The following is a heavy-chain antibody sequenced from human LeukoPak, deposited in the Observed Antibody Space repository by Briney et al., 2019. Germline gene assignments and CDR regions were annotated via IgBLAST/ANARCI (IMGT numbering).Heavy chain of an antibody. Sequence: GGSLRLSCTVSGFTFSDYYMSWVRQAPGKGLEWVSYISSSGSMLHYADSVEGRLTISRDNSKSTLYLQMNSLRAEDTAVYYCAKGYDFWSGLLDYWGQGTLVTVSS. CDR3: AKGYDFWSGLLDY. CDR2: ISSSGSML. CDR1: GFTFSDYY. V-gene: IGHV3-11*01. D-gene: IGHD3-3*01. J-gene: IGHJ4*02.